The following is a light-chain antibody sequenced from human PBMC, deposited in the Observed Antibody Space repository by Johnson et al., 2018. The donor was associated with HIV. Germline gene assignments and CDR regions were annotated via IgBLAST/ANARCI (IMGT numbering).Light chain of an antibody. CDR3: GTWDSRLRVGV. Sequence: QSVLTQPPSVSAAPGQKVTISCSGSSSNIGNNYVSWYQQLPGTAPKLLIYDNNKRPSGIPDRFSGSKSGTSATLGITGLQTGDEADYYCGTWDSRLRVGVFGTGTKVTVL. CDR2: DNN. CDR1: SSNIGNNY. J-gene: IGLJ1*01. V-gene: IGLV1-51*01.